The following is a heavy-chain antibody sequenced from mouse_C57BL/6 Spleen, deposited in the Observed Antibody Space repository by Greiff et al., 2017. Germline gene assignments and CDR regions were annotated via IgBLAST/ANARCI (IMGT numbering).Heavy chain of an antibody. V-gene: IGHV5-12*01. Sequence: DVHLVESGGGLVQPGGSLTLSCAASGFTFSDYYMYWVRQTPEKRLEWVAYISNGGGSTYYPDTVKGRFTISRDNAKNTLYLQMSRLKSEDTAMYYCARRDGNYEGYYAMDYWGQGTSVTVAS. CDR1: GFTFSDYY. CDR3: ARRDGNYEGYYAMDY. J-gene: IGHJ4*01. CDR2: ISNGGGST. D-gene: IGHD2-1*01.